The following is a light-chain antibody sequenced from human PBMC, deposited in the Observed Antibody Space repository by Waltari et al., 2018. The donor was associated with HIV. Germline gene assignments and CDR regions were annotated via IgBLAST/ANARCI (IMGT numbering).Light chain of an antibody. J-gene: IGLJ2*01. CDR2: TNS. V-gene: IGLV1-40*01. CDR1: SSNIGAGYD. CDR3: QSYDSSLSDSVV. Sequence: QSVLTQPPSVSGAPGQRVTIPCPGSSSNIGAGYDVPWYQQLPGTAPKLLIYTNSNRPSGVPDRFSGSKSGISASLAITGLQADDEAHYYCQSYDSSLSDSVVFGGGTTLTVL.